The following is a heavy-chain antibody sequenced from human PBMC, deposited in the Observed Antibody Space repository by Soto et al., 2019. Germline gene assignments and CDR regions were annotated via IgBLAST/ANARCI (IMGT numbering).Heavy chain of an antibody. CDR3: ARLPNKSPQN. J-gene: IGHJ1*01. V-gene: IGHV3-74*01. CDR1: GFTFSSYW. CDR2: ISTDASST. Sequence: EVQLVESGGGLVQPGGSLRLSCAASGFTFSSYWMHWVRQAPGKGLVWVSSISTDASSTSYADPVKGRFTISRDNAKNTLYLLMNSVRAEDTAVYYCARLPNKSPQNWGQGTLVIVSP.